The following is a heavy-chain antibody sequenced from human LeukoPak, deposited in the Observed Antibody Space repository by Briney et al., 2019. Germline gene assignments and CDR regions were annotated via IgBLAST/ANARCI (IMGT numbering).Heavy chain of an antibody. CDR3: AKGGPFYHDAFHI. CDR1: GFTFDDYA. CDR2: ISWNSGSI. V-gene: IGHV3-9*03. D-gene: IGHD2-2*01. J-gene: IGHJ3*02. Sequence: GGSLRLSCAASGFTFDDYAMHWVRQAPGKGLEWVPGISWNSGSIGYADSVKGRFTISRDNAKNSLYLQMNSLRAEDMALYYCAKGGPFYHDAFHIWGQGTMVTVSS.